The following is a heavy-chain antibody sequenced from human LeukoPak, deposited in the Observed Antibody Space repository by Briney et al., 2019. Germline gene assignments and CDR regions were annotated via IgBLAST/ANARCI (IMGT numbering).Heavy chain of an antibody. D-gene: IGHD3-22*01. V-gene: IGHV3-7*01. J-gene: IGHJ5*02. CDR1: GFTFSSYW. CDR3: ARAITMIVAGGNWFDP. CDR2: IKQDGSEK. Sequence: GGSLRLSCAASGFTFSSYWMSWVRQAPGKGLEWVANIKQDGSEKYYVDSVKGRFTISRDNAKNSLYLQMNSLRAEDTAVYYCARAITMIVAGGNWFDPWGQGTLVTVSS.